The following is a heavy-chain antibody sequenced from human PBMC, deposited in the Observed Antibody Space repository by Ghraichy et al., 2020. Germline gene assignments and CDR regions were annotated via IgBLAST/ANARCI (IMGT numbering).Heavy chain of an antibody. CDR3: AGSFTLIRYFAV. D-gene: IGHD2-8*01. Sequence: SETLSLTCTVSGGSIRSSNYYWGWIRQSPGKGLEWIGSIHHSGSTYYNPSLNSRVTISADTSRDQYSLRLSSVTAADTAVYFCAGSFTLIRYFAVWGRGTLVTVSP. CDR2: IHHSGST. V-gene: IGHV4-39*01. CDR1: GGSIRSSNYY. J-gene: IGHJ2*01.